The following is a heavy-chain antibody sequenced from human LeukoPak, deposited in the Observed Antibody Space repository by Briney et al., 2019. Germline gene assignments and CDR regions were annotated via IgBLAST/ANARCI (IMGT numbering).Heavy chain of an antibody. CDR1: GFTFSSYW. Sequence: GSLRLSCAASGFTFSSYWMSWVRQAPGKGLEWVANIKQDGSEKYYVDSVKGRFTISRDNSKNSLYVQMRSLRAEDTAVYYCARAHYDYVWGSYRYSPDAFDIWSQGTMVTVSS. J-gene: IGHJ3*02. V-gene: IGHV3-7*01. CDR3: ARAHYDYVWGSYRYSPDAFDI. D-gene: IGHD3-16*02. CDR2: IKQDGSEK.